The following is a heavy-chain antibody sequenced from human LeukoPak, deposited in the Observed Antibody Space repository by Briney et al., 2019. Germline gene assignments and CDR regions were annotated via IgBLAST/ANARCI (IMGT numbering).Heavy chain of an antibody. D-gene: IGHD3-22*01. J-gene: IGHJ4*02. CDR1: GFTFSSYA. CDR2: ISGSGGST. V-gene: IGHV3-23*01. CDR3: AKGEAYYYDSSGYYCY. Sequence: GGSLRLSCAASGFTFSSYAMSWVRQAPGKGLEWVSAISGSGGSTYSADSVKGRFTISRDNSKSTLYLQMNSLRAEDTAVYYCAKGEAYYYDSSGYYCYWGQGTLVTVSS.